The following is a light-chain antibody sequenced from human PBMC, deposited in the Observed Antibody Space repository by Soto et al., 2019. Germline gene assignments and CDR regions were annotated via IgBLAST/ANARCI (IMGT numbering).Light chain of an antibody. V-gene: IGKV1-5*01. Sequence: DIQMTQSPATLSASVGDTVTITCRASQSISRSLAWYRQKPGKAPKVLISDASNLESGVPSRLGGSGSGTEFTLTITSLQPDDFATYYCQQYVSYSPWTFGQGTKVEMK. CDR2: DAS. J-gene: IGKJ1*01. CDR1: QSISRS. CDR3: QQYVSYSPWT.